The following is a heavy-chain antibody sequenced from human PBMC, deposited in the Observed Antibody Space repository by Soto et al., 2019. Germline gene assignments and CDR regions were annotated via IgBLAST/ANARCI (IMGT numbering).Heavy chain of an antibody. CDR3: RVTGVSEVDY. D-gene: IGHD2-8*01. Sequence: QVQLVQSGAEVKKPGASVKVSCRTSGYTFSGFYIHWVRQAPGQGLEAMGWIYPDSGGTDYAQKFQGRVTMTRDTSISTAYMELSRLRSDDTAVYYCRVTGVSEVDYWGQGTLVTVSS. CDR2: IYPDSGGT. V-gene: IGHV1-2*02. J-gene: IGHJ4*02. CDR1: GYTFSGFY.